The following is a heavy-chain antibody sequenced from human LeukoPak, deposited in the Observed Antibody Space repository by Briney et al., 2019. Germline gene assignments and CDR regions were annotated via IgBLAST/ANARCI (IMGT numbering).Heavy chain of an antibody. V-gene: IGHV3-7*03. D-gene: IGHD3-16*01. CDR3: ARDGFGTGSN. Sequence: GGSLRLSCAASGLTFSNYWMDWVRQVPGKGLEWVANIKQDGSEKNYVDSVKGRFIISRDNAKNSLYLQMNTLRADDTAAYYCARDGFGTGSNWGQGTLVTVSS. CDR2: IKQDGSEK. CDR1: GLTFSNYW. J-gene: IGHJ4*02.